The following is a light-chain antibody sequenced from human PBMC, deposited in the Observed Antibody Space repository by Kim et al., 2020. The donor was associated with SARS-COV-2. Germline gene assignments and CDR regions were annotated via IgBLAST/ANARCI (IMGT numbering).Light chain of an antibody. CDR1: SSNIGAVHD. V-gene: IGLV1-40*01. CDR3: QSYDSSLGASL. J-gene: IGLJ2*01. CDR2: VNN. Sequence: QRVTISCPGSSSNIGAVHDVHWYQQIPGTAPKLLIYVNNNRPSGVPDRFSGSKSGTSASLAITGLQAEDEADYYCQSYDSSLGASLFGGGTQLTVL.